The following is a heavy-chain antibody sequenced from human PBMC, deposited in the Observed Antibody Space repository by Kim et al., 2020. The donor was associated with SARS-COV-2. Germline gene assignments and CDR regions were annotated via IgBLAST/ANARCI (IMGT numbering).Heavy chain of an antibody. CDR1: GGSFSGYY. V-gene: IGHV4-34*01. CDR2: INHSGST. J-gene: IGHJ4*02. D-gene: IGHD6-13*01. CDR3: ASPGIAAARPVAVADYFDY. Sequence: SETLSLTCAVYGGSFSGYYWSWIRQPPGKGLEWIGEINHSGSTNYNPSLKSRVTISVDTSKNQFSLKLRSVTAADTAVYYCASPGIAAARPVAVADYFDYWGQGTLVTVSS.